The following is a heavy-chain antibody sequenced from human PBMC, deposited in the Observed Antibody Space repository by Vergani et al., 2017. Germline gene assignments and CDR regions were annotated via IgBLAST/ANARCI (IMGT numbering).Heavy chain of an antibody. Sequence: QVQLQESGPGLVKPSQTLSLTCTVSGGSISSGGYYWSWIRQHPGKGLEWIGYIYHSGSTYYNPSLKSRVTISVDRSKNQFSLKLSSVTAADTAVYYCARGGFGGYYYIDYWGQGTLVTVSS. CDR1: GGSISSGGYY. V-gene: IGHV4-31*03. CDR2: IYHSGST. J-gene: IGHJ4*02. CDR3: ARGGFGGYYYIDY. D-gene: IGHD3-22*01.